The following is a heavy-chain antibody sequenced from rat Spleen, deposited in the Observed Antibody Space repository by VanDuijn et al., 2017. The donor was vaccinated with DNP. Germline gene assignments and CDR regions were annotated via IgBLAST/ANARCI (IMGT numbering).Heavy chain of an antibody. D-gene: IGHD4-3*01. J-gene: IGHJ2*01. CDR3: ARWYNSGPDY. CDR2: ISYDGSST. Sequence: EVQLVESDGGLVQPGRSLKLSCAASGFTFSDYYMAWVRQAPTKGLEWVATISYDGSSTYYRDSVKGRFTISRDNAKSTLYLQMDSLRSEDTATYYCARWYNSGPDYWGQGVLVTVSS. CDR1: GFTFSDYY. V-gene: IGHV5-29*01.